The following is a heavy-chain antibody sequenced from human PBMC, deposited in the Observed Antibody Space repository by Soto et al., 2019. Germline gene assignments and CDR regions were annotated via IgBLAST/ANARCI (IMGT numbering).Heavy chain of an antibody. V-gene: IGHV3-23*01. CDR3: AKASPRWARLEANFDY. J-gene: IGHJ4*02. CDR2: ISGSGGRI. CDR1: GFNFSSYG. D-gene: IGHD1-26*01. Sequence: VQLLESGGGLVQPGGSLRLSCAASGFNFSSYGMSWVRQAPGTGLEWVSVISGSGGRIYYADSVRGRFTISRDNSKNTIYLQMDSLRAEDTAVYYCAKASPRWARLEANFDYWGQGSLVTVSS.